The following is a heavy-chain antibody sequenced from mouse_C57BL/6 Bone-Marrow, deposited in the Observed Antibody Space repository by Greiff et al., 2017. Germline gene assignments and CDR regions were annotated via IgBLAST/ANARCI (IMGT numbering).Heavy chain of an antibody. D-gene: IGHD1-1*01. V-gene: IGHV1-64*01. Sequence: QVQLQQPGAELVKPGASVKLSCKASGYTFTSYWMHWVKQRPGQGLEWIGMIHPNSGSTNYNEKFKSKATLTVDKSSSTAYMQLSSLTSEDSAFYYCARYYGSSAWFAYWGQGTLVTVSA. CDR3: ARYYGSSAWFAY. J-gene: IGHJ3*01. CDR2: IHPNSGST. CDR1: GYTFTSYW.